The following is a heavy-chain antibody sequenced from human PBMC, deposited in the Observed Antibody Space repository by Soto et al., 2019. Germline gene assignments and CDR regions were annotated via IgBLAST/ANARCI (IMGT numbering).Heavy chain of an antibody. CDR3: ARGASMVRGVILDAFDI. CDR1: GYTFTSYA. Sequence: QVQLVQSGAEVKKPGASVKVSCKASGYTFTSYAMHWVRQAPGQRLEWMGWINAGNGNTKYSQKFQGRVTITRDTFAITAYMELSSLRSEDTAVYYCARGASMVRGVILDAFDIWGQGTMVTVSS. D-gene: IGHD3-10*01. CDR2: INAGNGNT. V-gene: IGHV1-3*01. J-gene: IGHJ3*02.